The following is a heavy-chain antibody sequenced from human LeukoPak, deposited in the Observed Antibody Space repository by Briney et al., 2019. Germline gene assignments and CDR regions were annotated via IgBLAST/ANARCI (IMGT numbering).Heavy chain of an antibody. V-gene: IGHV4-31*03. D-gene: IGHD2-2*01. J-gene: IGHJ4*02. CDR2: IYYSGST. Sequence: SQTLSLTCTVSGGSIGSGGYYWSWIRQHPGKGLEWIGYIYYSGSTYYNPSLKSRVTISVDTSKNQFSLKLSSVTAADTAVYYCARAGYCSSTSCYFDYWGQGTLVTVSS. CDR1: GGSIGSGGYY. CDR3: ARAGYCSSTSCYFDY.